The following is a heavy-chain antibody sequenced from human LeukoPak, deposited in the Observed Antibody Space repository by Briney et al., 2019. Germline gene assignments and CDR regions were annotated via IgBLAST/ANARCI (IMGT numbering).Heavy chain of an antibody. Sequence: GGSLRLSCAASGFTFSSYAMSWVRQAPGKGLGWVSAINPTGGSTYYVDSVKGRFTISRDNSKNTLYLQMNSLRAEDTAVYFCASAGSHSYFDSWGPGTLVTVSS. V-gene: IGHV3-23*01. CDR1: GFTFSSYA. D-gene: IGHD6-13*01. CDR2: INPTGGST. CDR3: ASAGSHSYFDS. J-gene: IGHJ4*02.